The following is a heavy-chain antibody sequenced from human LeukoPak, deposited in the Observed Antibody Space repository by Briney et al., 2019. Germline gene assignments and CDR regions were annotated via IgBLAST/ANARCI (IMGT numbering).Heavy chain of an antibody. Sequence: GGSLRLSYAASGFTFSSYSMNWVRQAPGKGLEWVSSISSSSSYIYYADSVKGRFTISRDNAKNSLYLQMNSLRAEDTAVYYCAKDVSYSSGWFFDYWGQGTLVTVSS. J-gene: IGHJ4*02. CDR3: AKDVSYSSGWFFDY. V-gene: IGHV3-21*01. CDR2: ISSSSSYI. CDR1: GFTFSSYS. D-gene: IGHD6-19*01.